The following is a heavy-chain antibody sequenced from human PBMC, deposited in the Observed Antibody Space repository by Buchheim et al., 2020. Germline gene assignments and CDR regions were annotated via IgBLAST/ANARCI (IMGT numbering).Heavy chain of an antibody. D-gene: IGHD1-26*01. CDR1: GFTFSSYW. CDR2: IKQDGSEK. J-gene: IGHJ4*02. CDR3: ARDPSGSYYQVGSDY. V-gene: IGHV3-7*01. Sequence: EVQLVESGGGLVQPGGSLRLSCAASGFTFSSYWMSWVRQAPGKGLEWVANIKQDGSEKYYVDSVKGRFTISRDNAKNSLYLKMNSLRAGDAAVYYCARDPSGSYYQVGSDYWGQGTL.